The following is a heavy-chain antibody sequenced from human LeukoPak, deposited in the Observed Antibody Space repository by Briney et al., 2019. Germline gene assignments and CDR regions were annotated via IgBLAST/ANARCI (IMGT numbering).Heavy chain of an antibody. J-gene: IGHJ5*02. D-gene: IGHD3-3*01. CDR1: GGSFSGYY. CDR2: INHSGST. V-gene: IGHV4-34*01. CDR3: ARGVFYDFWSGYLNWFDP. Sequence: SETLSLTCAVYGGSFSGYYWSWIRQPPGKGLEWIGEINHSGSTNYNPSLKSRVTISVDTSKNQFSLKLSSVTAADTAVYYWARGVFYDFWSGYLNWFDPWGQGTLVTVSS.